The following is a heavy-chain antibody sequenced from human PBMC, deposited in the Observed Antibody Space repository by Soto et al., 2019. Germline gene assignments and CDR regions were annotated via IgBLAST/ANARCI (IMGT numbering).Heavy chain of an antibody. CDR2: ITTDKGKT. CDR3: ATPSPAFDY. J-gene: IGHJ4*02. Sequence: QVQLVQSGPEVKKPGASVKVSCKTSGYTFTSYGISCVRQAPGQGLEWMGWITTDKGKTTYAQRFQGRVTMTTDTSTSTAYMELRSLRSDDTAVYYCATPSPAFDYWGQGTLVTVSS. V-gene: IGHV1-18*01. CDR1: GYTFTSYG.